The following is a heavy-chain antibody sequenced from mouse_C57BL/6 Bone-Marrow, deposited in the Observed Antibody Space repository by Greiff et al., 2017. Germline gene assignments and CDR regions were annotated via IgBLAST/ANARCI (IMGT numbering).Heavy chain of an antibody. V-gene: IGHV1-15*01. CDR3: TPYYYGSSYTY. D-gene: IGHD1-1*01. J-gene: IGHJ3*01. CDR2: IDPETGGT. Sequence: VQLQQPGAELVKPGASVKVSCKASGYTFTDYEMHWVKQTPVHGLEWIGAIDPETGGTAYNQKFKGKAILTADKSSSTAYMELRSLTSEDSAVYYCTPYYYGSSYTYWGQGTLVTVSA. CDR1: GYTFTDYE.